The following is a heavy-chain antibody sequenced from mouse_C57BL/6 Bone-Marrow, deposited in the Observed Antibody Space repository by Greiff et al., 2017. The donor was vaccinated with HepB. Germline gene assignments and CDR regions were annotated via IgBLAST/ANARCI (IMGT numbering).Heavy chain of an antibody. J-gene: IGHJ1*03. Sequence: DVHLVESGPGMVKPSQSLSLTCTVTGYSITSGYDWHWIRHFPGNKLEWMGYISYSGSTNYNPSLKSRISITHDTSKKHFFLKLNSVTTEDTATYYCARDYGSSYWYFDVWGTGTTVTVSS. D-gene: IGHD1-1*01. CDR2: ISYSGST. V-gene: IGHV3-1*01. CDR1: GYSITSGYD. CDR3: ARDYGSSYWYFDV.